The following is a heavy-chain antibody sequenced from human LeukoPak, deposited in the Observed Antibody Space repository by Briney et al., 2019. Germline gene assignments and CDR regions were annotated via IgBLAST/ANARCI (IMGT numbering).Heavy chain of an antibody. CDR2: IWYDGSNK. V-gene: IGHV3-33*06. CDR1: GFTFSSYG. D-gene: IGHD3-10*01. CDR3: AKRGSKDYFDY. Sequence: PGRSLRLSCAASGFTFSSYGMHWVRQAPGKGLEWVAVIWYDGSNKYYADSVKGRFTISRDNSKNTLYLQMNSLRAEDTAVYYCAKRGSKDYFDYWGQGTLVTVSS. J-gene: IGHJ4*02.